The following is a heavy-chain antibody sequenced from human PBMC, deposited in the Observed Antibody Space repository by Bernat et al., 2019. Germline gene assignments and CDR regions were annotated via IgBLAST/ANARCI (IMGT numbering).Heavy chain of an antibody. CDR1: GFTFSSYT. CDR2: ISSNINYI. V-gene: IGHV3-21*01. Sequence: EVQLVESGGGLVKPGGSLRLSCAASGFTFSSYTMSWVRQAPGKGLEWVAFISSNINYIYYADSVKSRFTISRDSAKNSLYLQMSSMRAEDTAVYYCARGRQHVDSDGFDIWGQGTMVTVSS. D-gene: IGHD6-6*01. CDR3: ARGRQHVDSDGFDI. J-gene: IGHJ3*02.